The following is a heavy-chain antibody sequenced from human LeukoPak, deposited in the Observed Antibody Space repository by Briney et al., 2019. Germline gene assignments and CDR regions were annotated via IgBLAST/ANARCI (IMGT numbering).Heavy chain of an antibody. Sequence: SETLSLTCTVSGGSISSYYWSWIRQPAGKGLEWIGRIYTSGSTKQNPSLKSRVTMSVDTSKNQFSLKPSSVTAADTAVYYCASDYGDYAAFDIWGQGTMVTVSS. CDR1: GGSISSYY. CDR3: ASDYGDYAAFDI. J-gene: IGHJ3*02. D-gene: IGHD4-17*01. CDR2: IYTSGST. V-gene: IGHV4-4*07.